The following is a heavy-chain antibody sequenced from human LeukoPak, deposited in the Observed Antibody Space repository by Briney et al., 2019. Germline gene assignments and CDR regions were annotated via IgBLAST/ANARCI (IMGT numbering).Heavy chain of an antibody. Sequence: GGSLRLSCAASGFTFDDYAMHWVRQAPGKGLEWVSSISSSSSYIYYADSVKGRFTISRDNAKNSLYLQMNSLRAEDTAVYYCARVNRIAAAVDVWGKGTTVTVSS. CDR2: ISSSSSYI. CDR1: GFTFDDYA. D-gene: IGHD6-13*01. CDR3: ARVNRIAAAVDV. J-gene: IGHJ6*04. V-gene: IGHV3-21*01.